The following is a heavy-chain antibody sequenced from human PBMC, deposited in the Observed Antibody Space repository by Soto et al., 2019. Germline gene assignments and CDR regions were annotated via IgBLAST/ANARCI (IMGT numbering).Heavy chain of an antibody. CDR2: IYYSGSP. CDR1: GGSMSRYY. D-gene: IGHD3-9*01. V-gene: IGHV4-59*08. CDR3: ARHDGTGFYDS. J-gene: IGHJ5*01. Sequence: SETLSLTCTVSGGSMSRYYWSWIRQPPGKGLECIGHIYYSGSPDYNPSLKSRGSISIDTSKNQFSLKLSSVAASDTAVYYCARHDGTGFYDSWGQGIQVTVSS.